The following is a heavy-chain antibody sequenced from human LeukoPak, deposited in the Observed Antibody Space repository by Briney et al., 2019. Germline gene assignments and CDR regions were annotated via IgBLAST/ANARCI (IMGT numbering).Heavy chain of an antibody. CDR3: ARDPGTVGLSP. D-gene: IGHD1/OR15-1a*01. Sequence: PSETLSLTCNVSGGSFTNYYWSWIRQTPEKGLEWIGQINHSGDTSYNPSLRSRITLSVDRSKNQFSLKVTSVTAADTGVYYCARDPGTVGLSPWGQGTLVTVSS. CDR2: INHSGDT. CDR1: GGSFTNYY. J-gene: IGHJ5*02. V-gene: IGHV4-34*01.